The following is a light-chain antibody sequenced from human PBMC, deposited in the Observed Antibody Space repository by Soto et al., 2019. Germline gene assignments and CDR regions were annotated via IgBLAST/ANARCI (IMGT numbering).Light chain of an antibody. CDR2: GAS. V-gene: IGKV3-20*01. Sequence: DIVLPQSTGTLSLSPGERATLSCRASQSVSSSYLAWYQQKPGQAPRLLIYGASSRATGIPDRFSGSGSGTVFTLTSSRLEPEDFAVYYCHQYGGSPRTLGQGTKVEIK. J-gene: IGKJ1*01. CDR1: QSVSSSY. CDR3: HQYGGSPRT.